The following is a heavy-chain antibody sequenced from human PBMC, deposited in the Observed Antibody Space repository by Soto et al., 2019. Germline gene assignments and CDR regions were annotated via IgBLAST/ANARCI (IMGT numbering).Heavy chain of an antibody. CDR2: IYYSGST. Sequence: SETLSLTCTVSGGSISSGGYYWSWIRQHPGKGLEWIGYIYYSGSTYYNPSLKSRVTISVDTSKNQFSLKLSSVTAADTAVYYCARVGQLVGSGLYFDYWGQGTLVTVSS. V-gene: IGHV4-31*03. D-gene: IGHD6-13*01. CDR1: GGSISSGGYY. J-gene: IGHJ4*02. CDR3: ARVGQLVGSGLYFDY.